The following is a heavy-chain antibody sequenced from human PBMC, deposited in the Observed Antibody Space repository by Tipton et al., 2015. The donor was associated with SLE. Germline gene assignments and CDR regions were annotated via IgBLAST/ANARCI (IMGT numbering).Heavy chain of an antibody. CDR1: GGSLTTNY. V-gene: IGHV4-4*07. Sequence: TLSLTCTVSGGSLTTNYWNWIRQPAGEGLEWIGRLYGSGSPTHYNPPLESRVTMSVDKSQHQFSLQLTSVTAADTAVYFCARIRPGHGDPFDVRGQGTLVTVSS. CDR2: LYGSGSPT. J-gene: IGHJ4*02. D-gene: IGHD3-3*01. CDR3: ARIRPGHGDPFDV.